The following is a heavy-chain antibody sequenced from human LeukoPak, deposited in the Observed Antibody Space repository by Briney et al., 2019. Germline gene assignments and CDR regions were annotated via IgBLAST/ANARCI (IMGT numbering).Heavy chain of an antibody. CDR3: KKLKGWYGEGFFDY. J-gene: IGHJ4*02. Sequence: GGSLRLSSTPSGFAVSLNYMSWARQPAGKGLEWVSVLYSGGATFYADSVKGRFTISRDSSKNTLYLQMNDLRADDTAVYYCKKLKGWYGEGFFDYWGQGTLVTVSS. CDR1: GFAVSLNY. CDR2: LYSGGAT. V-gene: IGHV3-53*01. D-gene: IGHD6-19*01.